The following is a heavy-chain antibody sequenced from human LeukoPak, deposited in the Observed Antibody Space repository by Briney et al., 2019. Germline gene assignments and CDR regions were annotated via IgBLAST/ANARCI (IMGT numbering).Heavy chain of an antibody. D-gene: IGHD2-21*01. CDR1: GFTFDDYG. Sequence: PGGSXRLSCAASGFTFDDYGRSWVRQAPGKGREWVSGINWNGGRRVYADCGKGGFTISRENEKNYVYEQIESLRGEEAALCECARVIPPLVYMDVWGKGTTVTVSS. J-gene: IGHJ6*03. CDR3: ARVIPPLVYMDV. V-gene: IGHV3-20*01. CDR2: INWNGGRR.